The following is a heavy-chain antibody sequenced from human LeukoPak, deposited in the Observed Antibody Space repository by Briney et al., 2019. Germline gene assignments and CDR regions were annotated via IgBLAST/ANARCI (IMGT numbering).Heavy chain of an antibody. J-gene: IGHJ4*02. V-gene: IGHV4-59*01. CDR1: GASISSYY. CDR2: IYYSGST. Sequence: SETLSLTCTVSGASISSYYWSWIRQPPGKGLEWIGYIYYSGSTNYNPSLKSRVTISVDTSKNQFSLKLNSVTAADTAVYYCARVRYCSTNRCYDREFDNWGQGTLVTVSS. CDR3: ARVRYCSTNRCYDREFDN. D-gene: IGHD2-2*01.